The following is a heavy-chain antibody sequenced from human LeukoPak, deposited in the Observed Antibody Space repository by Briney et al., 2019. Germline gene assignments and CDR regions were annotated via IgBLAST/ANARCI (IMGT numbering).Heavy chain of an antibody. J-gene: IGHJ4*02. Sequence: SETLSLTCTVSGGSLSSSSYYWGWLRHPPGKGLEWLGSIHYSGSTYYNPSLKSRVTISVDTSKTQFSLKLSSVTAADTAVYYCARDRNVLRFLEGFDYWGQGTLVTVSS. CDR3: ARDRNVLRFLEGFDY. D-gene: IGHD3-3*01. CDR1: GGSLSSSSYY. CDR2: IHYSGST. V-gene: IGHV4-39*02.